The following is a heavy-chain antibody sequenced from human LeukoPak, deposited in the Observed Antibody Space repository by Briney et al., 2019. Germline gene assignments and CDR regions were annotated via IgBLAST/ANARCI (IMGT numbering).Heavy chain of an antibody. J-gene: IGHJ4*02. V-gene: IGHV1-18*01. D-gene: IGHD5-12*01. CDR2: ISAQNGNT. CDR1: GYMFTSHG. Sequence: ASVKVSCKSSGYMFTSHGIHWLRQAPGQGLEWMGLISAQNGNTNYVQQFLGRVTMTRDTSASTAYMELRSLKSDDTAVYYCARESNGGYGFDYWGQGTLVTVAS. CDR3: ARESNGGYGFDY.